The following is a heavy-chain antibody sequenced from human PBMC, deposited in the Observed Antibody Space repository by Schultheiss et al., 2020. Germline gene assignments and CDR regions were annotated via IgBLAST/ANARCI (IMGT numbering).Heavy chain of an antibody. CDR3: ARGPSSHYYYYYGMDV. J-gene: IGHJ6*02. Sequence: SETLSLTCAVYGGSFSGYYWSWIRQPPGKGLEWIGEINHSGSTNYNPSLKSRVTISVDTSKNQFSLKLSSVTAADTAVYYCARGPSSHYYYYYGMDVWGQGTTVTVYS. CDR1: GGSFSGYY. CDR2: INHSGST. V-gene: IGHV4-34*01.